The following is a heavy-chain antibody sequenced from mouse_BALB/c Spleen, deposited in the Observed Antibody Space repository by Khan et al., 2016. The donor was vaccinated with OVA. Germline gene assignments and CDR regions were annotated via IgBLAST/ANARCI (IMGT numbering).Heavy chain of an antibody. V-gene: IGHV9-3-1*01. CDR2: INTYTGEP. D-gene: IGHD1-1*02. CDR1: GYTFTNYG. CDR3: ASGGYWYFDV. Sequence: QIQLVRSGPELKKPGETVKISCKASGYTFTNYGMNWVKQAPGKGLKWMGWINTYTGEPTYADDFKGRFVFSLETSASTAYLQINNLKNEDTATYFCASGGYWYFDVWGAGTTVTVSS. J-gene: IGHJ1*01.